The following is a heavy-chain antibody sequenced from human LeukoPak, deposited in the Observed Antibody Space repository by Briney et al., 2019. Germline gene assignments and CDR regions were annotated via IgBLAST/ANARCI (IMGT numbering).Heavy chain of an antibody. D-gene: IGHD1-26*01. J-gene: IGHJ4*02. Sequence: GGSLRLSCAASGFTFSSYAMHWVRQAPGKGLEYVSAISSNGGSTYYANSVKGRFTISRDNSKNTLYLQMGSLRAEDMAVYYCARDGVSGTEAPFDYWGQGTLVTVSS. CDR3: ARDGVSGTEAPFDY. CDR2: ISSNGGST. CDR1: GFTFSSYA. V-gene: IGHV3-64*01.